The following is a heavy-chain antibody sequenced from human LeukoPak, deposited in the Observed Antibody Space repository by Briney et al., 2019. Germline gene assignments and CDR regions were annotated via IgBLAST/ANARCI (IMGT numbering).Heavy chain of an antibody. Sequence: PGGSLRLSCAASGFTFDEYAMHWVPHAPGKGLEWVSGISWNSGSIVYADSVKGRFTISRDNAKNSLYLQMNSLRAEDTAVYYCARDLRVATDAFDIWGQGTMVTVSS. V-gene: IGHV3-9*01. CDR3: ARDLRVATDAFDI. CDR1: GFTFDEYA. CDR2: ISWNSGSI. D-gene: IGHD3-3*01. J-gene: IGHJ3*02.